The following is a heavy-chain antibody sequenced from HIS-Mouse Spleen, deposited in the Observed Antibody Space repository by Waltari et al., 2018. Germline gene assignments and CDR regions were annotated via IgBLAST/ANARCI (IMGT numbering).Heavy chain of an antibody. CDR1: GGSISSSSYY. CDR2: IYYSGST. V-gene: IGHV4-39*07. D-gene: IGHD6-13*01. CDR3: AREIPYSSSWYDWYFDL. J-gene: IGHJ2*01. Sequence: QLQLQESGPGLVKPSETLSLTCTVSGGSISSSSYYWGWIRQPPGKGLELFGGIYYSGSTYYNPSLKSRVTISVDPSKNQFSLKLSSVTAADTAVYYCAREIPYSSSWYDWYFDLWGRGTLVTVSS.